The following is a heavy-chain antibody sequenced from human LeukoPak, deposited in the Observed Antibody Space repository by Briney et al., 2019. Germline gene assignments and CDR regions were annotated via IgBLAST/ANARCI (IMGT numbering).Heavy chain of an antibody. Sequence: PGGSLRLSCAASGFTFSSYWMTWVRQARGTGLEWVATIKQDGSERFYVDSVKGRFTISRDNAKNSLYLQMNSLRTEDTAAYYCVRDWGDSGDYWGQGTLVAVSS. CDR2: IKQDGSER. J-gene: IGHJ4*02. V-gene: IGHV3-7*01. CDR1: GFTFSSYW. CDR3: VRDWGDSGDY. D-gene: IGHD2-21*02.